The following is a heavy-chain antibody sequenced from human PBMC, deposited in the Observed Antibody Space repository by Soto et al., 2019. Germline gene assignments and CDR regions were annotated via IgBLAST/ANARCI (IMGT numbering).Heavy chain of an antibody. D-gene: IGHD3-16*02. Sequence: QVQLVESGGALVKPGGSLRLSCAGSGFTFSDYYMPWIRQAPGKGLEWLSYISDSGSTIYYADSVKGRFTISRDNARNSLYLQMNSLRSDDTAMSYCAPRHYRCNIDCWGQVPLVTVSS. CDR3: APRHYRCNIDC. J-gene: IGHJ4*02. V-gene: IGHV3-11*01. CDR1: GFTFSDYY. CDR2: ISDSGSTI.